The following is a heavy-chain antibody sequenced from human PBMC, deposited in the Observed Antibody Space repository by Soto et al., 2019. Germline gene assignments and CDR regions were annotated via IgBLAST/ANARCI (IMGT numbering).Heavy chain of an antibody. J-gene: IGHJ6*02. Sequence: GGSLRLSCAASGFTFDDYTMHWVRQAPGKGLEWVSLISWDGGSTYYADSVKGRFTISRDNSKNSLYLQMNSLRTEDTTLYYCAKGTYCSSTSGAPTGPLYYYYGMDVWGQGTTVTVSS. CDR2: ISWDGGST. V-gene: IGHV3-43*01. CDR3: AKGTYCSSTSGAPTGPLYYYYGMDV. D-gene: IGHD2-2*01. CDR1: GFTFDDYT.